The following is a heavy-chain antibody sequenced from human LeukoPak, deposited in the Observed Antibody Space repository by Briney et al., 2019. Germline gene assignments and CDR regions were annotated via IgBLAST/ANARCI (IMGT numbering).Heavy chain of an antibody. V-gene: IGHV3-30-3*01. Sequence: GRSLRLSCAASGFTFSSYAMHWVRQAPGKGLEWAAVISYDGSNKYYADSVKGRFTISRDNSKNTLYLQMNSLRAEDTAVYYCARSPRSGYFDYWGQGTLVTVSS. J-gene: IGHJ4*02. D-gene: IGHD2-15*01. CDR3: ARSPRSGYFDY. CDR1: GFTFSSYA. CDR2: ISYDGSNK.